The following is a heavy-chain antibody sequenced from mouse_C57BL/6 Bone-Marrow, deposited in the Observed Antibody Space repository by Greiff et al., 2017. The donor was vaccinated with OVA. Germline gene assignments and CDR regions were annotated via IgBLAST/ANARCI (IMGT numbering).Heavy chain of an antibody. J-gene: IGHJ2*01. CDR1: GYTFTSYW. D-gene: IGHD4-1*01. Sequence: QVQLQQPGAELVRPGSSVKLSCKASGYTFTSYWMHWVKQRPIQGLEWIGNIDPSDSETHYNQKFKDKATLTVDKTSSTAYMQLSSLTSEDSAVYYCASGINWAFDYWGQGTTLTVSS. V-gene: IGHV1-52*01. CDR3: ASGINWAFDY. CDR2: IDPSDSET.